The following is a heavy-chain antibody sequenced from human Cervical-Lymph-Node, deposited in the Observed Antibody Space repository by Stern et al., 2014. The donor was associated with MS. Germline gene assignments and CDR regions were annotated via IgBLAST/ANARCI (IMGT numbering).Heavy chain of an antibody. CDR2: IDPSDSYS. CDR1: GYIFTSYW. V-gene: IGHV5-10-1*03. D-gene: IGHD6-19*01. Sequence: VQLVQSGAEVKQPGESLWLSCKASGYIFTSYWHTWVRPMPGKGLEWRGSIDPSDSYSVYSPPLPGHVIISADKSTSAASLQLINLKASDTAMYYCARLGAVAGFGRVPWFDPWGQGTLVIVSS. CDR3: ARLGAVAGFGRVPWFDP. J-gene: IGHJ5*02.